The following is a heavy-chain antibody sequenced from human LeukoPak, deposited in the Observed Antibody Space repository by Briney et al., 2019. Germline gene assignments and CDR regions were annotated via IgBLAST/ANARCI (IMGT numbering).Heavy chain of an antibody. CDR1: GFTFSSYA. CDR2: ISGSGGST. J-gene: IGHJ5*02. Sequence: SGGSLRLSCAASGFTFSSYAMSWVRQAPGKGLEWVSVISGSGGSTYSADSVKGRFTIPRDNSKNTLYLQMNTLTAEDTAVYYCAKLVPSDDFWSGYLGWFDPWGQGTLVTVSS. V-gene: IGHV3-23*01. D-gene: IGHD3-3*01. CDR3: AKLVPSDDFWSGYLGWFDP.